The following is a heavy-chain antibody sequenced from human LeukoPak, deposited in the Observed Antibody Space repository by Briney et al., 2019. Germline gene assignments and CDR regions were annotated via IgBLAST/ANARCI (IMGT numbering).Heavy chain of an antibody. CDR2: ISYDGSNK. D-gene: IGHD3-16*02. Sequence: GGSLRLSCAASGFTFDSYGIHWVCQAPGKGLEWVAGISYDGSNKYFGGSVKGRFTISRDNSRNTVYLQMNSLRIEDTAMYYCAKVWRDDHISGSYRGFHHWGQGTLVTVSS. CDR1: GFTFDSYG. V-gene: IGHV3-30*18. J-gene: IGHJ4*02. CDR3: AKVWRDDHISGSYRGFHH.